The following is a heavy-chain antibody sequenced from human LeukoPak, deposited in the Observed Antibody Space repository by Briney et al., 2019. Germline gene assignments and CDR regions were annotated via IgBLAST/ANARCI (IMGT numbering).Heavy chain of an antibody. CDR3: AKGYYDYVWGSYYFDY. V-gene: IGHV3-23*01. CDR1: GFTFSSYA. D-gene: IGHD3-16*01. CDR2: ISGSGGST. J-gene: IGHJ4*02. Sequence: GGSPRLSCATSGFTFSSYAMSWVRQAPGKGLEWVSAISGSGGSTYYADSVKGRFTISRDNSRDTLYLQMNSLRAEDTAVYYCAKGYYDYVWGSYYFDYWGQGTLVTVSS.